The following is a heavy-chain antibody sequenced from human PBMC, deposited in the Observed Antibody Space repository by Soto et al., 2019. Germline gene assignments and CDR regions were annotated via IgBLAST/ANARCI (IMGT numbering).Heavy chain of an antibody. J-gene: IGHJ3*02. Sequence: SETLSLTCTVSGGSISSGGYYWSWIRQHPGKGLEWIGYIYYSGSTYYNPSLKSRVTISVDTSKNQFSLKLSSVTAADTAVYYCARGHYDCGSGYDDACDIRGQVTMVT. D-gene: IGHD3-3*01. V-gene: IGHV4-31*03. CDR2: IYYSGST. CDR1: GGSISSGGYY. CDR3: ARGHYDCGSGYDDACDI.